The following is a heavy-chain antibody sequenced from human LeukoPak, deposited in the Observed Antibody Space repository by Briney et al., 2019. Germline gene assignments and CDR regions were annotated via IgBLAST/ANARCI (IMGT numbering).Heavy chain of an antibody. CDR1: GGSINTNNYY. Sequence: SETLSLTCTVSGGSINTNNYYWSWIRQPPGKGLEWIGYIYYSGSTNYNPSLKSRVTISVDTSKNQFSLKLSSVTAADTAVYYCARDKDAFDIWGQGTMVTVSS. J-gene: IGHJ3*02. CDR3: ARDKDAFDI. CDR2: IYYSGST. V-gene: IGHV4-61*01.